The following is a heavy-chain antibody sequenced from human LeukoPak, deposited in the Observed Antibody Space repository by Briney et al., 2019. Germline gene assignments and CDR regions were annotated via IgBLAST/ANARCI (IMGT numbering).Heavy chain of an antibody. CDR3: AKDRRIAAAGTSFDY. CDR2: INNVGDRA. V-gene: IGHV3-64*04. Sequence: GGSLRLSCSASGFSFSSYAMHWVRQAPGKGLEHISLINNVGDRAYCADSVTGRFSISRDNPKNTLYLQMNSLRAEDTAVYYCAKDRRIAAAGTSFDYWGQGTLVTVSS. D-gene: IGHD6-13*01. J-gene: IGHJ4*02. CDR1: GFSFSSYA.